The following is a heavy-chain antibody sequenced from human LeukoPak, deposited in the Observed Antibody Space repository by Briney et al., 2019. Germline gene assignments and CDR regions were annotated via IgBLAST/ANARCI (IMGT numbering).Heavy chain of an antibody. CDR2: IYYSGST. D-gene: IGHD3-10*01. V-gene: IGHV4-59*01. J-gene: IGHJ2*01. Sequence: SETLSLTCTVSGGSISSYYWSWIRQPPGKGLEWIGYIYYSGSTNYNPSLKSRVTISVDTSKNQFSLKLSSVTAADTAAYYCAALGTYGYWYFDLWGRGTLVTVSS. CDR3: AALGTYGYWYFDL. CDR1: GGSISSYY.